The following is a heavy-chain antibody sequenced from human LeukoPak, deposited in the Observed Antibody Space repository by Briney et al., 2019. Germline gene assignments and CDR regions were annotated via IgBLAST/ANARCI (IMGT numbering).Heavy chain of an antibody. V-gene: IGHV3-66*01. CDR1: GFTVSSNY. Sequence: GGSLRLSCAASGFTVSSNYMSWVRQTPGKGLERVSVIYSGGSTYYADSVKGRFTIFRDNSKNTLYLQMNSLRAEDTAVYYCAKDSSSWSYDYWGQGTLVTVSS. CDR2: IYSGGST. J-gene: IGHJ4*02. CDR3: AKDSSSWSYDY. D-gene: IGHD6-13*01.